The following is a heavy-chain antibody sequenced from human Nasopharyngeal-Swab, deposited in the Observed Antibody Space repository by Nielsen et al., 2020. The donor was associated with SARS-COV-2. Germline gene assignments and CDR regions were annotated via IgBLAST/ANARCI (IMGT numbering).Heavy chain of an antibody. D-gene: IGHD6-19*01. CDR2: IWYDGSNK. CDR1: GFTFSSYG. CDR3: ASSVAGTGSVYFDY. V-gene: IGHV3-33*01. Sequence: GESLKISCAASGFTFSSYGMHWVRQAPGKGLEWVAVIWYDGSNKYYADSVKGRFTISRDNSKNTLYLQMNSLRAEDTAVYYCASSVAGTGSVYFDYWGQGTLVTVSS. J-gene: IGHJ4*02.